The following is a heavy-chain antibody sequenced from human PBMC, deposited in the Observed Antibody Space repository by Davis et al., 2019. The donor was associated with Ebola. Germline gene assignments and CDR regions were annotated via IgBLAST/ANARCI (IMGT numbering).Heavy chain of an antibody. Sequence: GESLKISCAASGFTFSSYWMHWVRQAPGKGLEWVSYITSSGTIHYTDSVKGRFTVSRDNAKNSLYLQMNSLRAEDTAVYYCARVRWTSGYYFDYWGQGTLVTVSS. J-gene: IGHJ4*02. V-gene: IGHV3-69-1*01. CDR3: ARVRWTSGYYFDY. CDR1: GFTFSSYW. CDR2: ITSSGTI. D-gene: IGHD3-22*01.